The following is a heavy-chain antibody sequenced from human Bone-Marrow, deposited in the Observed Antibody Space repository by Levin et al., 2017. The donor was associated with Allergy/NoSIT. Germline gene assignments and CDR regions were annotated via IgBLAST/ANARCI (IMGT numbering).Heavy chain of an antibody. J-gene: IGHJ4*02. CDR3: ANTRGGSYPFDY. Sequence: PGGSLRLSCAASGFTFSSYGMHWVRQAPGKGLEWVAVISYDGSNKYYADSVKGRFTISRDNSKNTLYLQMNSLRAEDTAVYYCANTRGGSYPFDYWGQGTLVTVSS. V-gene: IGHV3-30*18. CDR1: GFTFSSYG. D-gene: IGHD1-26*01. CDR2: ISYDGSNK.